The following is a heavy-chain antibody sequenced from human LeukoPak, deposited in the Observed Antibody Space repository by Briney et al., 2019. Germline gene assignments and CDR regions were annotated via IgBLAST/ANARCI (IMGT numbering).Heavy chain of an antibody. Sequence: PSETLSLTCTVSGGSISSYYWSWIRQPPGKGLEWIGYIYYSGSTNYNPSLKSRVTISVDTSKNQFSLKLSSVTAADTAVYYCASGYGDYYYFDYWGQGTLVTVSS. D-gene: IGHD4-17*01. J-gene: IGHJ4*02. CDR2: IYYSGST. V-gene: IGHV4-59*01. CDR3: ASGYGDYYYFDY. CDR1: GGSISSYY.